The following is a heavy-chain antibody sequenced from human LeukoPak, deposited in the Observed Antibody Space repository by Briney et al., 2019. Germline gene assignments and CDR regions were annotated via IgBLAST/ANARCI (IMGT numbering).Heavy chain of an antibody. J-gene: IGHJ5*02. Sequence: SETLSLTCTVSGGSISSYCWSWIRQPPGKGLEWIGYIYYSGSTYYNPSLKSRVTISVDTSKNQFSLKLSSVTAADTAVCYCARPGVAGPFDPWGQGTLVTVSS. D-gene: IGHD6-19*01. V-gene: IGHV4-59*04. CDR1: GGSISSYC. CDR2: IYYSGST. CDR3: ARPGVAGPFDP.